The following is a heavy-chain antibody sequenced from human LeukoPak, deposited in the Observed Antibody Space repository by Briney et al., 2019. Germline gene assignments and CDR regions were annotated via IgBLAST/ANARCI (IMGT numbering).Heavy chain of an antibody. V-gene: IGHV4-59*01. D-gene: IGHD6-19*01. J-gene: IGHJ4*02. Sequence: PSETLSLTCTVSGGSISSYYWSWIRQPPGKGLEWIGYIYYSGSTNYNPSLKSRVTISVDTSKNQISLKLSSVTAADTAVYYCARGRYSSGWEGVDYFDYWGQGTLVTVSS. CDR2: IYYSGST. CDR1: GGSISSYY. CDR3: ARGRYSSGWEGVDYFDY.